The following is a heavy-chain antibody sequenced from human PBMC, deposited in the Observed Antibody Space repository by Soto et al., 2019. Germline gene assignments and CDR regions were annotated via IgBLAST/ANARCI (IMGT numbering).Heavy chain of an antibody. J-gene: IGHJ6*04. CDR1: GYTFTGYY. D-gene: IGHD1-1*01. Sequence: ASVKVSCKASGYTFTGYYMHWVRQAPGQGLEWMGWINPNSGGTNYAQEFQGWVTMTGDTSISTAYMELSRLRSDDTAVYYCAREAPGNGALDVWGKGTTVNVSS. CDR2: INPNSGGT. CDR3: AREAPGNGALDV. V-gene: IGHV1-2*04.